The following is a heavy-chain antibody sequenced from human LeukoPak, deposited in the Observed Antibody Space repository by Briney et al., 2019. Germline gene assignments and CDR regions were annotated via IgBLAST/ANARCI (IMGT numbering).Heavy chain of an antibody. J-gene: IGHJ4*02. CDR2: INPNSGSA. CDR1: GYTFTDYY. CDR3: ARDSGSYYFLNY. D-gene: IGHD1-26*01. Sequence: ASVKVSCKASGYTFTDYYMHWVRQAPGQGLEWMGWINPNSGSANYAQKFQGGVTMTRDTSISTAYMELGRLRSDDTAVYYCARDSGSYYFLNYWGQGTLVTVSS. V-gene: IGHV1-2*02.